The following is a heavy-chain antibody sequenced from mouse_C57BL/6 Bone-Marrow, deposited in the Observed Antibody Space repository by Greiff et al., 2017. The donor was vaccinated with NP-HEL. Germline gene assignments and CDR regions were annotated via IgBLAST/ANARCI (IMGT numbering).Heavy chain of an antibody. CDR3: TDSNAWFAY. Sequence: VQLQQSGAELVRPGASVKLSCTASGFNIKDDYMHWVKQRPEQGLEWIGWIDPENGDTEYASKFQGKATITADTSFNTAYLQLSSLTSEDTAVYYCTDSNAWFAYWGQGTLVTVSA. CDR2: IDPENGDT. CDR1: GFNIKDDY. V-gene: IGHV14-4*01. D-gene: IGHD2-5*01. J-gene: IGHJ3*01.